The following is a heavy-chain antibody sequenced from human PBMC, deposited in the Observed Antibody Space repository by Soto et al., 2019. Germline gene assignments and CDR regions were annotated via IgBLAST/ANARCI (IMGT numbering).Heavy chain of an antibody. J-gene: IGHJ4*02. CDR2: NSYSGNT. CDR1: GGSTSSYY. CDR3: ARHGGSYSFDY. V-gene: IGHV4-59*08. D-gene: IGHD1-26*01. Sequence: QVQLQESGPGLVKPSETLSLTCTVTGGSTSSYYWSWLRQPPGKGLEWIGYNSYSGNTDYNPSLKSRVTISVDTSKNQFSLNMSSATAADTDVYYCARHGGSYSFDYWVQGMLVIVSS.